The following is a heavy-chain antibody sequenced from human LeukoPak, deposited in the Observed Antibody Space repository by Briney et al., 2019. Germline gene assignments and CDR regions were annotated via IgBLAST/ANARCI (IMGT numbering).Heavy chain of an antibody. D-gene: IGHD2-2*01. CDR3: AKDRGYCSSTSCRGHFDY. V-gene: IGHV3-30*02. Sequence: GGSLRLSCAASGFTFSSYGMHWVRQAPGKGLEWVAFIRYDGSNRYYVDSVKGRFTISRDNSKNTLYLQMNSLRAEDTAVYYCAKDRGYCSSTSCRGHFDYWGQGTLVTVSS. CDR2: IRYDGSNR. J-gene: IGHJ4*02. CDR1: GFTFSSYG.